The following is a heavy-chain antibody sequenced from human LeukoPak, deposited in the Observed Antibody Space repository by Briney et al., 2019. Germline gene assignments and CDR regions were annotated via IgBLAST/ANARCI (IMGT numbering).Heavy chain of an antibody. V-gene: IGHV1-18*04. CDR3: ARDEGWYYFDY. CDR1: GYTFTIYG. D-gene: IGHD6-19*01. Sequence: EASVTVSCKASGYTFTIYGISWVRQAPGQGLEWMGWISAYNGNTNYAQKLQGRVTMTTDTSTSTAYMELRSLSSDDTAVYYCARDEGWYYFDYWGQGTLVTVSS. CDR2: ISAYNGNT. J-gene: IGHJ4*02.